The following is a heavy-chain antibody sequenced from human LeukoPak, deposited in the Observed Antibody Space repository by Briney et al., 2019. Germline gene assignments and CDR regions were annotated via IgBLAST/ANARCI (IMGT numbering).Heavy chain of an antibody. CDR2: IKKDVGEK. V-gene: IGHV3-7*01. CDR3: ARDRGSSSFWVWFDP. CDR1: GFTFSSHW. D-gene: IGHD6-13*01. Sequence: GGSLRLSCAASGFTFSSHWMTWIRQAPGKGLEWVASIKKDVGEKFYVDSVKGRFTISRDNSKNTLYLQMNSLRAEDTAVYYCARDRGSSSFWVWFDPWGQGTLVTVSS. J-gene: IGHJ5*02.